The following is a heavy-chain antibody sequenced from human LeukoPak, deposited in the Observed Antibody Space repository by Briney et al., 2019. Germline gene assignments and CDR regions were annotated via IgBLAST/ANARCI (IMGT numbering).Heavy chain of an antibody. V-gene: IGHV3-53*01. CDR2: IYSGGST. D-gene: IGHD2-2*01. Sequence: GGSLRLSCAASGFTVSSNYMSWVRQAPGKGLEWVSVIYSGGSTYYADSVKGRFTISRDNSKNTLYLQMNRLRAEDTAVYYCARDKVACSSTSCHYWYFDLWGRGTLVTVSS. J-gene: IGHJ2*01. CDR1: GFTVSSNY. CDR3: ARDKVACSSTSCHYWYFDL.